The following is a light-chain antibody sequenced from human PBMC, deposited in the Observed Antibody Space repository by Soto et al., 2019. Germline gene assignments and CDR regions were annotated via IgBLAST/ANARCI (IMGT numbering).Light chain of an antibody. CDR3: CSYTDIALDVV. J-gene: IGLJ2*01. CDR2: DVT. Sequence: QSAQTQPASVSGSPGQSITISCTGTSSDIGDYDYVSWYQHLPGKAPKLLIFDVTHRPSGVSDRFSGSKSGNTAPLTISGVRPEDEADYYCCSYTDIALDVVFGGGTKVTVL. CDR1: SSDIGDYDY. V-gene: IGLV2-14*01.